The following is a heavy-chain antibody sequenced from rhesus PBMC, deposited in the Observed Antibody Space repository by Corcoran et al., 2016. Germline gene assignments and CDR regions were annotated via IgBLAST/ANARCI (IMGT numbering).Heavy chain of an antibody. V-gene: IGHV4-160*01. D-gene: IGHD3-9*01. CDR1: GGSISSNY. J-gene: IGHJ4*01. CDR2: IYGSSGST. CDR3: ARNYEDDYGYFPFDY. Sequence: QVQLQESGPAVVKPSETLSLTCAVSGGSISSNYWSWIRQPPWKGLEWIGYIYGSSGSTYYNPSLKSRVTISTDTAKNQFSLKLSSVTAADTAVYYCARNYEDDYGYFPFDYWGQGVLVTVSS.